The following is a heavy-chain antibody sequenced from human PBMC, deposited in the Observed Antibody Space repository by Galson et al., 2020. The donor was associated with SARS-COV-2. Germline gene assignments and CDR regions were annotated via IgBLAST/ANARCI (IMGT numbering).Heavy chain of an antibody. CDR2: INHRGST. J-gene: IGHJ6*03. D-gene: IGHD2-2*01. CDR1: GGPFKNSY. V-gene: IGHV4-34*01. CDR3: VRGAEERRIIVVVPYYYSYMDV. Sequence: SEPLSPPCAVYGGPFKNSYWTWIRQSPGKGLQWIGEINHRGSTNYDPPLRGRVAMSVDTAKDQFSLRLTSVTAADTAVCYCVRGAEERRIIVVVPYYYSYMDVWGGGTAVTVSS.